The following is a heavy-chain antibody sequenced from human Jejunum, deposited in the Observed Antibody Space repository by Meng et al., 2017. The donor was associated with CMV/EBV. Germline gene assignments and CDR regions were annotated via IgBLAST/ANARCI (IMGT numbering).Heavy chain of an antibody. CDR1: CDSITSTSDY. CDR2: IYSGRST. CDR3: ARKVGATDYFDY. V-gene: IGHV4-39*07. D-gene: IGHD1-26*01. J-gene: IGHJ4*02. Sequence: PVAGPERLSPSEPLAVSCTVSCDSITSTSDYWGCIRPRPGNGLVWIGRIYSGRSTYYNPSQKSRVTISIDTSKNQSSLKLSSVTAADTAVYFWARKVGATDYFDYWGQGTLVTVSS.